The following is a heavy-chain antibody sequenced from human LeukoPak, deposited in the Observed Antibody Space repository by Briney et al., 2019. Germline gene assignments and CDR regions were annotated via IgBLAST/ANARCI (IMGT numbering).Heavy chain of an antibody. D-gene: IGHD6-19*01. V-gene: IGHV4-59*01. Sequence: SETLSLTCTASGGSISSYYWSWIRQPPGKGLEWIGYIYYSGSTNYNPSLKSRVTISVDTSKNQFSLKLSSVTAADTAVYYCARCSGWSYYFDYWGQGTLVTVSS. CDR2: IYYSGST. CDR3: ARCSGWSYYFDY. CDR1: GGSISSYY. J-gene: IGHJ4*02.